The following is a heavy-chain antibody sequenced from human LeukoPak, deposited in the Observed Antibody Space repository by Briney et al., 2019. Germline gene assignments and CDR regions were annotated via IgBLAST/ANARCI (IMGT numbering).Heavy chain of an antibody. CDR2: TYYRSKWYN. V-gene: IGHV6-1*01. Sequence: SQTLSLTCAISGDSVSRNSAAWHWIRQSPSRGLEWLGRTYYRSKWYNDYAVSVKSRITINPDTSKNQFSLQLNSVSPEDMAVYYCARDPDPFSRLSVFDIWGQGTMVTVSS. D-gene: IGHD3-16*02. CDR3: ARDPDPFSRLSVFDI. CDR1: GDSVSRNSAA. J-gene: IGHJ3*02.